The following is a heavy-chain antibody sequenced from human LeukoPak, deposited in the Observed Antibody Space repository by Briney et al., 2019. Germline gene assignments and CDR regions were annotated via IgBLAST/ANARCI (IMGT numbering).Heavy chain of an antibody. Sequence: GGSLRLSCAASGFTFTGNAMSWIRQAPGKGLEWVSAISGNGDNTYYADSVKGRFTISRDNSKNTLYLQMNSLRAEDTAVYYCEKLSPRGGEGYWGQGTLVTVSS. J-gene: IGHJ4*02. CDR3: EKLSPRGGEGY. D-gene: IGHD4-23*01. CDR1: GFTFTGNA. V-gene: IGHV3-23*01. CDR2: ISGNGDNT.